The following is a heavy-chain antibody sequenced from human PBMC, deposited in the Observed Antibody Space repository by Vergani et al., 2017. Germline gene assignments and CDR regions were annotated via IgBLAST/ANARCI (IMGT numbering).Heavy chain of an antibody. CDR2: IWYDGSNK. D-gene: IGHD6-13*01. CDR3: SRDRGGSSWSSSTQRYGMDV. V-gene: IGHV3-33*01. J-gene: IGHJ6*02. CDR1: GFTFSSYG. Sequence: QVQLVESGGGVVQPGRSLRLYCAASGFTFSSYGMHWVRQAPGQGLEWGAVIWYDGSNKYYADSVKGRFTIYRDNSKNTLYLQMNSLRDADTAVYYCSRDRGGSSWSSSTQRYGMDVWGQGTTVTVSS.